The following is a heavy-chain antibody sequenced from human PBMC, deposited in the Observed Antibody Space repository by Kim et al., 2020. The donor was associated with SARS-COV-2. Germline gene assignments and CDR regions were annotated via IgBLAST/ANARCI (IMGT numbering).Heavy chain of an antibody. V-gene: IGHV3-9*01. Sequence: GGSPRLSCAASGFTFNDYAMHWVRQAPGKGLEWVSGISWNSGSIGYADSVKGRFTISRDNAKNSLFLQMNSLRAEDTALYYCAKAGYYDYVWGSYRYDY. D-gene: IGHD3-16*02. CDR3: AKAGYYDYVWGSYRYDY. J-gene: IGHJ6*01. CDR1: GFTFNDYA. CDR2: ISWNSGSI.